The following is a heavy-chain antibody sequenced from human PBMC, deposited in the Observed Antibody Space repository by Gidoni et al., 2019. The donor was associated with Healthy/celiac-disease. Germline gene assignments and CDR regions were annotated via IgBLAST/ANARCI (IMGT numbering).Heavy chain of an antibody. V-gene: IGHV1-46*01. J-gene: IGHJ4*02. CDR1: GYTFTNYY. CDR2: NNPSGRST. D-gene: IGHD5-18*01. CDR3: ARDSSDTAINYYFDY. Sequence: QVQLVQSGAEVKKPGASVKVSCKASGYTFTNYYMHWVRQAPGQGLEWMGINNPSGRSTSYAQKFQGRVTITRDTSTSTVYMALSSLRSEDTAVYYCARDSSDTAINYYFDYWGQGTLVTVSS.